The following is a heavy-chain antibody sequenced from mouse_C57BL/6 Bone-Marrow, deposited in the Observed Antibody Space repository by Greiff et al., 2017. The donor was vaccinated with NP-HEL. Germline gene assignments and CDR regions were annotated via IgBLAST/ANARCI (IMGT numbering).Heavy chain of an antibody. CDR2: ISDGGSYT. V-gene: IGHV5-4*03. CDR3: ARDYYGSSSAY. Sequence: EVKLMESGGGLVKPGGSLKLSCAASGFTFSSYAMSWVRQTPEKRLEWVATISDGGSYTYYPDNVKGRFTISRDNAKNNLYLQMSHLKSEDTAMYYCARDYYGSSSAYWGQGTTLTVSS. J-gene: IGHJ2*01. D-gene: IGHD1-1*01. CDR1: GFTFSSYA.